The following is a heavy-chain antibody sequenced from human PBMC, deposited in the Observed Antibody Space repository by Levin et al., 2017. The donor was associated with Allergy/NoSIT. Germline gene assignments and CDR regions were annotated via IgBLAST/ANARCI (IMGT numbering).Heavy chain of an antibody. Sequence: SQTLSLTCTVSGGSISSGDYYWSWIRQPPGKGLEWIGYIYYSGSTYYNPSLKSRVTISVDTSKNQFSLKLSSVTAADTAVYYCARGVREFCSSTSCYASWFDPWGQGTLVTVSS. CDR1: GGSISSGDYY. J-gene: IGHJ5*02. D-gene: IGHD2-2*01. CDR2: IYYSGST. CDR3: ARGVREFCSSTSCYASWFDP. V-gene: IGHV4-30-4*01.